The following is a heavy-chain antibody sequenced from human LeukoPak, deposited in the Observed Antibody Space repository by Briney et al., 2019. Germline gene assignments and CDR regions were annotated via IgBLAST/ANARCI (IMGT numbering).Heavy chain of an antibody. CDR3: ASITMVRGVRGGFDY. J-gene: IGHJ4*02. CDR1: GYTFTSYA. D-gene: IGHD3-10*01. CDR2: INTNTGNP. V-gene: IGHV7-4-1*02. Sequence: ASVKVSRKASGYTFTSYAMNWVRQTPGQGLEWMGWINTNTGNPTYAQGFTGRFVFSLDTSVSTAYLQISSLKAEDTAVYYCASITMVRGVRGGFDYWGQGTLVTVSS.